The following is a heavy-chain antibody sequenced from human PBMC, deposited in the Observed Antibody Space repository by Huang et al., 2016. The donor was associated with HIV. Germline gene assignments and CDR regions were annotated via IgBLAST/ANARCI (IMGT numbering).Heavy chain of an antibody. Sequence: EVQLVESGGGLIQPGGSLRLSCAASGFSVSRNYMSWVRQVPGKGLELVSVMYSGGRTYYADAGKGRFTSSRDSFKNTLYLQMNGLRVEDTAVYYCARVAYSGYDLPFDFWGQGTLVTVSS. J-gene: IGHJ4*02. CDR1: GFSVSRNY. D-gene: IGHD3-22*01. V-gene: IGHV3-53*01. CDR3: ARVAYSGYDLPFDF. CDR2: MYSGGRT.